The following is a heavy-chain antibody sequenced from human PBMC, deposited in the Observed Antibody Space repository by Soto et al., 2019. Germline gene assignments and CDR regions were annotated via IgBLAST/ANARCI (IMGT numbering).Heavy chain of an antibody. V-gene: IGHV3-9*01. CDR1: GFTFDDYA. Sequence: EVQLVESGGGLVQPGRSLRLSCAASGFTFDDYAMHWVRQAPGKGLEWVSRISWNSGSIGYADSVKGRFTISRDNAKNSLYLQMNSLRADDKALYYCGQAVGSYGNFDYWGQGTLVAVSS. CDR3: GQAVGSYGNFDY. J-gene: IGHJ4*02. D-gene: IGHD5-18*01. CDR2: ISWNSGSI.